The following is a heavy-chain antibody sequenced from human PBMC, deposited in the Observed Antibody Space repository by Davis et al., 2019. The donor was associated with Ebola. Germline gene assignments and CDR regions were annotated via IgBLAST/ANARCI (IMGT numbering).Heavy chain of an antibody. CDR2: INTHTGNP. Sequence: SVPVPCLASGYMFTSYAIICVRQPPRQGLEWLGWINTHTGNPTYAQGSTGRFVFYLDTSGSTAYLHIRSLKAEDTAVYYCARARLQYGYYYYPLDVWDQGTTVTVSS. D-gene: IGHD3-22*01. CDR1: GYMFTSYA. CDR3: ARARLQYGYYYYPLDV. J-gene: IGHJ6*02. V-gene: IGHV7-4-1*02.